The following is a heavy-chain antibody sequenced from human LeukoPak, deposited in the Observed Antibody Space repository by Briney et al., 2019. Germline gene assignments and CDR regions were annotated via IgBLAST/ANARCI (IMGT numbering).Heavy chain of an antibody. CDR3: ARGPDMMTGYAHSPTSHFDC. CDR1: GYTFTRNV. Sequence: HRASVKVSCKASGYTFTRNVLHWVRQAPGQRPEWMGWINGGKINTKFSQKFQGRISITRDTSASTAYMELSSLRSEDTAVYYCARGPDMMTGYAHSPTSHFDCWGQGTLVTVSS. D-gene: IGHD3-9*01. CDR2: INGGKINT. J-gene: IGHJ4*02. V-gene: IGHV1-3*01.